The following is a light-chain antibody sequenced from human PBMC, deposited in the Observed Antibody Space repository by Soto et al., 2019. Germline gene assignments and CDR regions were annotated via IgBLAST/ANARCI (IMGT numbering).Light chain of an antibody. CDR1: QSISSY. J-gene: IGKJ3*01. CDR3: QQSYDTPFT. Sequence: DIQMTPSPSSLSASVGDRVTITCRASQSISSYLNWYQQKPGKAPKLLMYAVSTLQSGVPSRFSGSGSGTDFTLTISSLQSEDFATYFCQQSYDTPFTFGPGTKVDIK. V-gene: IGKV1-39*01. CDR2: AVS.